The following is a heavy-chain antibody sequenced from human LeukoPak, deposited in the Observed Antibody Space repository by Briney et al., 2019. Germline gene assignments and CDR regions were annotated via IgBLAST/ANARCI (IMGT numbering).Heavy chain of an antibody. CDR3: ARPRARGAFDI. J-gene: IGHJ3*02. CDR1: GCSISSSSYY. D-gene: IGHD4/OR15-4a*01. CDR2: IDYSGST. V-gene: IGHV4-39*01. Sequence: SETLSLTCTVSGCSISSSSYYWGWIRQPPGKGLEWIGSIDYSGSTYYNPSLKSRVTITVDTSKNQFSLKLSSVTAADTAVYYCARPRARGAFDIWGQGTMVTVSS.